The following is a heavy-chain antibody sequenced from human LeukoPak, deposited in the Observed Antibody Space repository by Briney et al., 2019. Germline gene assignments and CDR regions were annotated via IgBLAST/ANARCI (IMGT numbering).Heavy chain of an antibody. Sequence: TGGSLRLSCAASGFTFSSYAMHWVRQAPGKGLEWVAVISYDGSNKYYADSVKGRFTISRDNSKNTLYLQMNSLRPEDTAVYYCARSSYYYDSSGYYFDYWGQGTLVTVSS. D-gene: IGHD3-22*01. V-gene: IGHV3-30-3*01. CDR2: ISYDGSNK. CDR3: ARSSYYYDSSGYYFDY. J-gene: IGHJ4*02. CDR1: GFTFSSYA.